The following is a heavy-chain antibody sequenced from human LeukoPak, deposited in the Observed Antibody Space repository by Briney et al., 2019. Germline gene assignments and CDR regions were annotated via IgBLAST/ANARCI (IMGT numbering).Heavy chain of an antibody. CDR1: GYSFTSYW. Sequence: GESLKISCKGSGYSFTSYWISWVRQMPGKGLEWMGRIDPSDSYTNYSPSFQGHVTISADKSISTAYLQWSSLKASDTAMYYCARSHPNSYGYSWNFDYWGQGTLVTVSS. D-gene: IGHD5-18*01. J-gene: IGHJ4*02. CDR3: ARSHPNSYGYSWNFDY. CDR2: IDPSDSYT. V-gene: IGHV5-10-1*01.